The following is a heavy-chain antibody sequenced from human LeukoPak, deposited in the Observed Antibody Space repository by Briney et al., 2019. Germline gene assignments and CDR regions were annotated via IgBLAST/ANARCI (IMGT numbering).Heavy chain of an antibody. Sequence: GRSLRLSCAASGFTFSSYAMHWVRQAPGKGLEWVAVISYDGSSKYYADSVKGRFTISRDNSKNTLYLQMNSLRAEDTAVYYCAREGEDIVVVPAARDGYFDYWGQGTLVTVSS. V-gene: IGHV3-30-3*01. CDR2: ISYDGSSK. D-gene: IGHD2-2*01. CDR1: GFTFSSYA. CDR3: AREGEDIVVVPAARDGYFDY. J-gene: IGHJ4*02.